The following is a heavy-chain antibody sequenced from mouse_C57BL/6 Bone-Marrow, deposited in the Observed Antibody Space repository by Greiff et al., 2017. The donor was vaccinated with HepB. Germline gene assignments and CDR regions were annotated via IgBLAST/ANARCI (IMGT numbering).Heavy chain of an antibody. CDR3: ARRGAYYSNYCGYFDV. Sequence: QVQLQQSGAELVRPGASVKLSCKASGYTFTDYYINWVKQRPGQGLEWIARIYPGSGNTYYNEKFKGKATLTAEKSSSTAYMQLSSLTSEDSAVYFCARRGAYYSNYCGYFDVWGTGTTVTVSS. CDR2: IYPGSGNT. CDR1: GYTFTDYY. D-gene: IGHD2-5*01. V-gene: IGHV1-76*01. J-gene: IGHJ1*03.